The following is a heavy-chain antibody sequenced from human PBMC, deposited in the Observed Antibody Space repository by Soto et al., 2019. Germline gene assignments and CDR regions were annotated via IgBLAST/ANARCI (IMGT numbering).Heavy chain of an antibody. CDR1: GYTFTSYY. CDR2: INPSGGST. J-gene: IGHJ6*02. Sequence: GXSVKVSCKASGYTFTSYYMHWVRQAPVQGLEWMGIINPSGGSTSYAQKFQGRVTMTRDTSTNTVYMELSSLRSEDTAVYYCAREADIVVVVDALPYYYYGMDVWGQGTTVTVSS. V-gene: IGHV1-46*01. CDR3: AREADIVVVVDALPYYYYGMDV. D-gene: IGHD2-15*01.